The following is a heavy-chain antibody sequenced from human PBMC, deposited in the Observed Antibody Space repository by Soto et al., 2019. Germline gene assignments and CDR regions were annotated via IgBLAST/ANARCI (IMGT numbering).Heavy chain of an antibody. CDR2: MNPNSGNT. D-gene: IGHD2-15*01. Sequence: QVQLVQSGAEVKKPGASVKVSCKASGYTFTSYDINWVRQATGQGLEWMGWMNPNSGNTGYAQKVQGRVTMTRNTSISTAYMELSSLRSEDTAVYYCAIIAVYIEYIAHRDAFDIWGQGTMVTVSS. V-gene: IGHV1-8*01. CDR1: GYTFTSYD. J-gene: IGHJ3*02. CDR3: AIIAVYIEYIAHRDAFDI.